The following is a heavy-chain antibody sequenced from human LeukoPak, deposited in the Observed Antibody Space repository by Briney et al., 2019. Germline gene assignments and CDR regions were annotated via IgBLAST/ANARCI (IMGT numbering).Heavy chain of an antibody. CDR1: GGSFSGYS. D-gene: IGHD3-10*01. Sequence: SETLSLTCAVYGGSFSGYSWSWIRQPPGKGLEWIGEINHSGSTNYNPSLKSRVTISVDTSKSQFSLILTFVTAADTAVYYCARGYPSGGYYYYYGVDVWGQGTTVTVSS. CDR2: INHSGST. CDR3: ARGYPSGGYYYYYGVDV. J-gene: IGHJ6*02. V-gene: IGHV4-34*01.